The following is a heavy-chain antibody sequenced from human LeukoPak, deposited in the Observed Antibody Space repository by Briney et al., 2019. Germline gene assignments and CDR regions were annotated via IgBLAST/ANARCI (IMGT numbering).Heavy chain of an antibody. V-gene: IGHV3-48*03. CDR3: ARGPYDSYFDY. CDR1: GFTFSGYE. D-gene: IGHD5-12*01. CDR2: SSSSGSTT. Sequence: GGSLRLSCAASGFTFSGYEMNWVRQAPGKGLEWVSYSSSSGSTTYYADSVKGRFSISRDNAKNSLYLQMNSLRAEDTAVYYCARGPYDSYFDYWGQGNRFTVSS. J-gene: IGHJ4*02.